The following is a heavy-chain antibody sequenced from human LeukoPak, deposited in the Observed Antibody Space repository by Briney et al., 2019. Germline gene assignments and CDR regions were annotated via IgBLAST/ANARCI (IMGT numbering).Heavy chain of an antibody. V-gene: IGHV4-39*01. J-gene: IGHJ5*02. CDR1: GGSISSSSYY. D-gene: IGHD3-22*01. CDR2: IYYSGST. CDR3: ARSRYFDSSSFDR. Sequence: SETLSLTCTVSGGSISSSSYYWGWIRQPPGKGLEWIGSIYYSGSTYYNPSLKSRVTISVDTSKNQFSLKLSSVTAADTAVYYCARSRYFDSSSFDRWGQGTLVTVSS.